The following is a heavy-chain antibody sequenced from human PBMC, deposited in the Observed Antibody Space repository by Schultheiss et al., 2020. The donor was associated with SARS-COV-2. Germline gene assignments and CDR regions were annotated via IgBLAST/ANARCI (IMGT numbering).Heavy chain of an antibody. V-gene: IGHV1-2*04. CDR1: GYTFTGYY. D-gene: IGHD4-17*01. Sequence: ASVKVSCKASGYTFTGYYMHWVRQAPGQGLEWMGWINPNSGGTNYAQKFQGWVTITRDTSASTAYMELSSLRSEDTAVYYCASSGSDYGDYVHDIWGQGTMVTVSS. J-gene: IGHJ3*02. CDR3: ASSGSDYGDYVHDI. CDR2: INPNSGGT.